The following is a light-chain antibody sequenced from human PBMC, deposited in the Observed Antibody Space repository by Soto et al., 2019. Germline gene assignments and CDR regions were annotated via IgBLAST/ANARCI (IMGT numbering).Light chain of an antibody. J-gene: IGKJ4*01. CDR1: QPISNW. CDR3: QQANSLPPLT. V-gene: IGKV1-12*01. Sequence: ILVTQSPSSVSASVGDRVTITCRASQPISNWLAWYQQKPGKAPKLLIYAASSLQSGVPSRFSGSGSGTYFTLTISSLQPEDFATYYCQQANSLPPLTFGGGTTVEIK. CDR2: AAS.